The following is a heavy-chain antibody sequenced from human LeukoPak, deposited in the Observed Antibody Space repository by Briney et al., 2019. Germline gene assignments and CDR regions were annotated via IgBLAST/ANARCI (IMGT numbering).Heavy chain of an antibody. CDR3: ARDLADSIHAY. Sequence: GGSLRLSCAASGFTVSSNYMSWVRQAPGKGLEWVSVIYSGGSTYYADSVKGRFTISRDNSKNTLYLQMNSLRAEDTAVYYCARDLADSIHAYWGQGTLVTVSS. CDR2: IYSGGST. V-gene: IGHV3-66*01. J-gene: IGHJ4*02. D-gene: IGHD3-22*01. CDR1: GFTVSSNY.